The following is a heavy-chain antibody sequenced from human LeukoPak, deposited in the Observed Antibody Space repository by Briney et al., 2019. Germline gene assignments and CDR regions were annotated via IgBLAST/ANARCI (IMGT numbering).Heavy chain of an antibody. CDR2: IIPILGIA. CDR1: GGTFSSYT. D-gene: IGHD1-26*01. J-gene: IGHJ3*02. CDR3: GRLYSGSYQGHAFDI. Sequence: SVKVSCKASGGTFSSYTISWVRQAPGQGLEWMGRIIPILGIANYAQKFQGRVTITADKSTSTAYMELSSLRSEDTAVYYCGRLYSGSYQGHAFDIWGQGTMVTVSS. V-gene: IGHV1-69*02.